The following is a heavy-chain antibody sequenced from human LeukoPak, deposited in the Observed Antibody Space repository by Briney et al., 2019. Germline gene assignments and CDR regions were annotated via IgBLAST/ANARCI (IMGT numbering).Heavy chain of an antibody. D-gene: IGHD2-2*01. CDR3: ARYCSSTGCYFFDY. V-gene: IGHV4-30-2*01. CDR2: IYHSGST. J-gene: IGHJ4*02. CDR1: GGSISSGGYS. Sequence: PSQTLSLTCAVSGGSISSGGYSWSWIRQPPGKGLEWIGYIYHSGSTYYNPSLKSRVTISVDRSKNQFSLKLSSVTAADTAVYYCARYCSSTGCYFFDYWGQGTLVTVSS.